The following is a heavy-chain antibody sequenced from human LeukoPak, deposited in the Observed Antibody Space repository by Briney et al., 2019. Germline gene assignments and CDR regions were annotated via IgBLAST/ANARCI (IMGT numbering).Heavy chain of an antibody. CDR1: GGSITYYY. V-gene: IGHV4-4*07. CDR2: IQTSGKT. J-gene: IGHJ3*02. D-gene: IGHD1-1*01. Sequence: PSETLSFTCSVSGGSITYYYWSWIRQPAGKGLEWIGRIQTSGKTNYNPSLKSRVTMSVDTSKNQFSLKLSSVTAADTAVYYCVRDVGTSDAFDIWGQGTMVIVSS. CDR3: VRDVGTSDAFDI.